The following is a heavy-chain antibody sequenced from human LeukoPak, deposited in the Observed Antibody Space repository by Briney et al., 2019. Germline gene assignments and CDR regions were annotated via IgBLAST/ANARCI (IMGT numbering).Heavy chain of an antibody. CDR3: ARGSLFLSLWFGELYVY. Sequence: SETLSLTCAVSGYSISSGYYWGWIRQPPGKGLEWIGSIYHSGSTYYNPSLKSRVTISVDTSENQFSLKLSSVTAADTAVYYCARGSLFLSLWFGELYVYWGQGTLVTVSS. D-gene: IGHD3-10*01. J-gene: IGHJ4*02. CDR2: IYHSGST. V-gene: IGHV4-38-2*01. CDR1: GYSISSGYY.